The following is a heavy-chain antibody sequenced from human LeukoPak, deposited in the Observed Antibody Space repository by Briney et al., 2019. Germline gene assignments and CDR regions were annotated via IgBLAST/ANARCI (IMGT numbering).Heavy chain of an antibody. V-gene: IGHV3-48*03. CDR1: GFTFGTFE. J-gene: IGHJ6*02. D-gene: IGHD2-2*01. CDR2: ISSRESTK. Sequence: GGPLRLSCAASGFTFGTFEMTWVRQAPGKGLEWVSYISSRESTKYYADSVKGRFTISRDNAKNAVYLQMNSLRAEDTAVYYCARYCSTTSCHFYGMDVWGRGTSVTVSS. CDR3: ARYCSTTSCHFYGMDV.